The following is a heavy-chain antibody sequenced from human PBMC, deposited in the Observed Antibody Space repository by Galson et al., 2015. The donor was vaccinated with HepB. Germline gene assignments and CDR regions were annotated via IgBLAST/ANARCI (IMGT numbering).Heavy chain of an antibody. CDR3: ARRLYLEMATGPPDYYGMDV. J-gene: IGHJ6*02. Sequence: PALVKPTQTLTLTCAFSGFSLSTSGMCVSWIRQPPGKALEWLARIDWDDDKYYSTSLKTRLTISKDTSKNQVVLTMTNMDPVDTATYYCARRLYLEMATGPPDYYGMDVWGQGTTVTVSS. D-gene: IGHD5-24*01. V-gene: IGHV2-70*11. CDR2: IDWDDDK. CDR1: GFSLSTSGMC.